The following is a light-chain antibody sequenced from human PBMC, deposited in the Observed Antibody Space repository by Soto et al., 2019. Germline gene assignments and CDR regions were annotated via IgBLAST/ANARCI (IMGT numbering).Light chain of an antibody. J-gene: IGLJ1*01. V-gene: IGLV1-44*01. CDR3: AAWDDSLNGSV. CDR1: SSNIGSNS. CDR2: SNN. Sequence: QSVLTQPPSASGTPGQRVSISCSGSSSNIGSNSVNWYQQLPGTAPKLLIYSNNQRPSGVPDRISGSKSGTSASLAISGLQSEDEADYYCAAWDDSLNGSVFGTGTKLTVL.